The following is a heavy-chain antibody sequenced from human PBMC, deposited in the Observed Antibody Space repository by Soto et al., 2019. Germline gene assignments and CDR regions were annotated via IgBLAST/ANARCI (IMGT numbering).Heavy chain of an antibody. CDR2: IYYSGST. V-gene: IGHV4-39*01. D-gene: IGHD6-19*01. J-gene: IGHJ6*02. CDR3: ASIVAVAGTPYYYYGMDV. Sequence: SEILSLTCTVSGGSISSSSYYCGLIRQPPGKGLEWIGSIYYSGSTYYNPSLKSRVTISVDTSKNQFSLKLSSVTAADTAVYYCASIVAVAGTPYYYYGMDVWGQGTTVTVSS. CDR1: GGSISSSSYY.